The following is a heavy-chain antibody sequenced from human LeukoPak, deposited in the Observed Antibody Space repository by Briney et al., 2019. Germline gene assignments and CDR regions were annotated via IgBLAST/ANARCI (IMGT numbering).Heavy chain of an antibody. Sequence: PGGSLRLSCAGSGFAFSRCAMHWVRQAPGKGLEWVAIMSYDGSNKYYADSVKGRFTISRDNSKNTLFLQMNSLRPEDTAVYYCARNPVSEYSFDYWGQGTLVTVSS. CDR1: GFAFSRCA. J-gene: IGHJ4*02. V-gene: IGHV3-30-3*01. CDR2: MSYDGSNK. CDR3: ARNPVSEYSFDY. D-gene: IGHD5/OR15-5a*01.